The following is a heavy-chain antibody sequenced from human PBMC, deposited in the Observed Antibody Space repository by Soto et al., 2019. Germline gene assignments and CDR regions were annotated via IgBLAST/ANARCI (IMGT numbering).Heavy chain of an antibody. CDR2: IIPIFGTA. CDR3: ARENGEIVVVPAAGLDY. Sequence: ASVKVSCKASGGTFSSYAISWVRQAPGQGLEWMGGIIPIFGTANYAQKFQGRVTITADESTSTAYMELRSLRSDDTAVYYCARENGEIVVVPAAGLDYWGQGTLVTVSS. D-gene: IGHD2-2*01. CDR1: GGTFSSYA. V-gene: IGHV1-69*13. J-gene: IGHJ4*02.